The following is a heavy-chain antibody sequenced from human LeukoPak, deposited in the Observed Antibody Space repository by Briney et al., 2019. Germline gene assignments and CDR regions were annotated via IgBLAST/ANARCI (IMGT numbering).Heavy chain of an antibody. CDR1: GFTFSSYA. CDR3: AKDTSIGRYCTNGVCSPFDY. J-gene: IGHJ4*02. Sequence: GGSLRLSCAGSGFTFSSYAMSWVRQAPGKGLEWVSAISDTGATTYDADSVKGRYTISRDNSRSTLYLQMNSLRAEDTALYYCAKDTSIGRYCTNGVCSPFDYWGKGTLVTVSS. V-gene: IGHV3-23*01. CDR2: ISDTGATT. D-gene: IGHD2-8*01.